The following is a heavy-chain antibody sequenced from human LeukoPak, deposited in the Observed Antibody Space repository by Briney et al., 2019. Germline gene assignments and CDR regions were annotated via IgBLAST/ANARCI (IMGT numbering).Heavy chain of an antibody. CDR1: GGSISSGSYY. V-gene: IGHV4-61*02. Sequence: SETLSLTFTVSGGSISSGSYYWSWSRQPAGKGLVWTGRIYTSGSTNYNPSLKSRVTISVDTSKNQFSLKLSSVTAADTAMYYCARARTTVVTNYWYFDLWGRGTLVTVSS. CDR3: ARARTTVVTNYWYFDL. J-gene: IGHJ2*01. CDR2: IYTSGST. D-gene: IGHD4-23*01.